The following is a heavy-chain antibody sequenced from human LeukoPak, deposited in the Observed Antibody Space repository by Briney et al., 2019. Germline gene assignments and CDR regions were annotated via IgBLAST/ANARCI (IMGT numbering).Heavy chain of an antibody. CDR1: GFTFSSYG. V-gene: IGHV3-33*01. CDR3: ARDHSSGWSGGDY. CDR2: IWYDGSNK. Sequence: GGSLRVSCAASGFTFSSYGMHWVRQAPGKGLEWVAVIWYDGSNKYYADSVKGRFTISRDNSKNTLYLQMNSLRAEDTAVYYCARDHSSGWSGGDYWGQGTLVTVSS. J-gene: IGHJ4*02. D-gene: IGHD6-19*01.